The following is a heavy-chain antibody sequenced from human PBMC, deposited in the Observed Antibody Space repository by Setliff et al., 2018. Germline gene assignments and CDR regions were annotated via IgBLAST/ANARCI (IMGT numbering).Heavy chain of an antibody. CDR2: INHSGST. CDR1: GGSFSGYY. J-gene: IGHJ6*03. Sequence: PSETLSLTCAVYGGSFSGYYWSWIRQPPGKGLEWIGEINHSGSTNYNPSLKSRVTISVDTSKNQFSLKLSSVTAADTAVYYCARGGYSYGHHYYYYMDVWGKGTTVTV. V-gene: IGHV4-34*01. CDR3: ARGGYSYGHHYYYYMDV. D-gene: IGHD5-18*01.